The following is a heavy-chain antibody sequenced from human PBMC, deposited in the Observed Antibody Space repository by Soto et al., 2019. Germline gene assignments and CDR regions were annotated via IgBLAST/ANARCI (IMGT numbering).Heavy chain of an antibody. CDR2: IYYAGTT. CDR3: ARLRSYFDY. V-gene: IGHV4-59*08. Sequence: PSDTLSLTCTVSGGSISPYYWSWIRQPPGKGLEWVGYIYYAGTTSYNPSLKSRVTISLETSKSQFSLRLSSVTAADTAVYYCARLRSYFDYWGQGTLVTVSS. CDR1: GGSISPYY. J-gene: IGHJ4*02.